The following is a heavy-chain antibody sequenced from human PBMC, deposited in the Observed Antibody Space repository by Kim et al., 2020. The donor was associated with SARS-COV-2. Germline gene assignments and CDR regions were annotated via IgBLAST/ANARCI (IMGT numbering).Heavy chain of an antibody. CDR2: FDPEDGET. V-gene: IGHV1-24*01. CDR1: GYTLTELS. J-gene: IGHJ4*02. CDR3: ATWNYYDSSGYSTFDY. D-gene: IGHD3-22*01. Sequence: ASVKVSCKVSGYTLTELSMHWVRQAPGKGLEWMGGFDPEDGETIYAQKFQGRVTMTEDTSTDTAYMELSSLRSEDTAVYYCATWNYYDSSGYSTFDYWGQGILVTVS.